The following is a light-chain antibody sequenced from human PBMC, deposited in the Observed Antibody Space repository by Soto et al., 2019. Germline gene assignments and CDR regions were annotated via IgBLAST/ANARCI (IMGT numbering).Light chain of an antibody. CDR1: QPISTS. J-gene: IGKJ5*01. Sequence: DVLMTQSPSSLSASVGDRVTISCRTSQPISTSLHWYQHKPGKAPKLLIYAASSLSTGVPSRFSGGGSGTDFTLTISSLQPEDFATYFCHQSYGLPITFGQGTRLE. CDR2: AAS. CDR3: HQSYGLPIT. V-gene: IGKV1-39*01.